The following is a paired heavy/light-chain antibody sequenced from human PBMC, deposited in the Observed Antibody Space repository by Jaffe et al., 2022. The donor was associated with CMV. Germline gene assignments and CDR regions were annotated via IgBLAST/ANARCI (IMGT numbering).Heavy chain of an antibody. D-gene: IGHD2-8*01. Sequence: QVQLQQSGPGLVKPSQTLSLTCAISGDSVASNSASWNWIRQSPSRGLEWLGRTYYRSKWYNDYAVSVKSRITINPDTSKNQVSLHLNSVTPEDTAVYYCARIPFLSMVPTPDWGQGTLVTVSS. J-gene: IGHJ4*02. CDR1: GDSVASNSAS. CDR3: ARIPFLSMVPTPD. CDR2: TYYRSKWYN. V-gene: IGHV6-1*01.
Light chain of an antibody. J-gene: IGKJ5*01. CDR2: WTS. Sequence: DIVMTQSPDSLAVSLGERATINCKSSQSVLYSSNNKNYLAWYQQKPGQPPKLLIYWTSTRESGVPDRISGSGSGTDFTLTISSLQAEDVAVYFCQQHYSTPFTFGQGTRLEIK. CDR3: QQHYSTPFT. CDR1: QSVLYSSNNKNY. V-gene: IGKV4-1*01.